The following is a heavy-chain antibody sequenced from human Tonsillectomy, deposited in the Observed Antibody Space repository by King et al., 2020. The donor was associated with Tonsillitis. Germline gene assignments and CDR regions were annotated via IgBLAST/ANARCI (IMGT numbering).Heavy chain of an antibody. CDR1: GGSISSYY. CDR2: IYYSGST. Sequence: VQLQESGPGLVKPSETLSLTCTVSGGSISSYYWSWIRQPPGKGLEWIGYIYYSGSTNYNPSLKSRVTISVDTSKNQFSLKLSSVTAADTAVYYCGRGGDYWGQGTLVTVSS. CDR3: GRGGDY. D-gene: IGHD3-16*01. V-gene: IGHV4-59*08. J-gene: IGHJ4*02.